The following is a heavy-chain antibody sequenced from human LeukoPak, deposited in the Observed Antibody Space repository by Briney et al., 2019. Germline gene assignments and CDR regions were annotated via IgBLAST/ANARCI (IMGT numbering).Heavy chain of an antibody. CDR1: GFTFSSYW. D-gene: IGHD3-3*01. CDR2: IKQDGSER. J-gene: IGHJ4*02. Sequence: GGSLRLSCAASGFTFSSYWMSWVRQAPGKGLEWVANIKQDGSERYYVDSVKGRFTISRDNAKNSLYLQMNSLRAEDTAVYYCARDPAPLWSGHYGLDYWGQGTLVTVSS. CDR3: ARDPAPLWSGHYGLDY. V-gene: IGHV3-7*01.